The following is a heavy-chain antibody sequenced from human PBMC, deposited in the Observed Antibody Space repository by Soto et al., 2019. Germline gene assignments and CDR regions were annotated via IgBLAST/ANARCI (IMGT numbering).Heavy chain of an antibody. Sequence: GGSLRLSCAASGFIFENFGMSWVRQSPGEGLEWISSISGSGFKKYYADSVKGRFTISRDNSKSTVYLELNNLSAEDTAVYHCAKNQGVELVPLATVDWFDPWGQGSVVTVSS. CDR1: GFIFENFG. J-gene: IGHJ5*02. CDR3: AKNQGVELVPLATVDWFDP. V-gene: IGHV3-23*01. CDR2: ISGSGFKK. D-gene: IGHD1-26*01.